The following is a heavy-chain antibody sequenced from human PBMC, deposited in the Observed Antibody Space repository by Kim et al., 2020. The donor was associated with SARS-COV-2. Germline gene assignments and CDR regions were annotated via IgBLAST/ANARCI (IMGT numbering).Heavy chain of an antibody. V-gene: IGHV3-30-3*01. CDR2: ISYDGSNK. Sequence: GGSLRLSCAASGFTFSSYAMHWVRQAPGKGLEWVAVISYDGSNKYYADSVKGRFTISRYNSKNTLYLQMNSLRAEDTAVYYCAREPYYYDSSGYYYGLQGGCVDPWGQGTRVTVSS. CDR1: GFTFSSYA. CDR3: AREPYYYDSSGYYYGLQGGCVDP. D-gene: IGHD3-22*01. J-gene: IGHJ5*02.